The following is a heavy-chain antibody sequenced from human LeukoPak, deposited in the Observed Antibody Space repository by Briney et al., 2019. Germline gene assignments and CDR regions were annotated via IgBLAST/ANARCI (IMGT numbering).Heavy chain of an antibody. J-gene: IGHJ4*02. V-gene: IGHV4-59*01. Sequence: SETLSLTCTVSDVSIRSNYWSWIRQRPGQGMEWIGHIYYSGTIKYNPPLNSRVTISVDVPNNQFSLNLRSVTAADTAVYYCARVRDGYYPEMDYWAQGTLVTVSS. CDR3: ARVRDGYYPEMDY. CDR2: IYYSGTI. CDR1: DVSIRSNY. D-gene: IGHD5-24*01.